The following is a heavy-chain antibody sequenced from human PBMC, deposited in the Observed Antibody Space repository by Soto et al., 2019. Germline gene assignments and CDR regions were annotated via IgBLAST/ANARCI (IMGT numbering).Heavy chain of an antibody. D-gene: IGHD6-19*01. CDR2: IYYSGST. CDR1: GGSISSSSYY. J-gene: IGHJ3*02. Sequence: PSETLSLTCTVSGGSISSSSYYWGWIRQPPGKGLEWIGSIYYSGSTYYNPSLKSRVTISVDTSKNQFSLKLSSVTAADTAVYYCARHWWGYSSGWSQAFDIWGQGTMVTV. CDR3: ARHWWGYSSGWSQAFDI. V-gene: IGHV4-39*01.